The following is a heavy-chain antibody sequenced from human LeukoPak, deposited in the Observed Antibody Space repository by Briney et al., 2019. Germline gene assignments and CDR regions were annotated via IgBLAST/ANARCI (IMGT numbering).Heavy chain of an antibody. CDR1: GFTFSSYP. CDR3: ARDQGHGSSWYAVDY. J-gene: IGHJ4*02. D-gene: IGHD6-13*01. Sequence: GGSLRLSCAASGFTFSSYPMHWVRQAPGKGVEWVAVISYDGSNNYYADSVKGRFTISRDNSKNTLYLQMNSLRAEDTAMYYCARDQGHGSSWYAVDYWGQGTLVTVSS. V-gene: IGHV3-30-3*01. CDR2: ISYDGSNN.